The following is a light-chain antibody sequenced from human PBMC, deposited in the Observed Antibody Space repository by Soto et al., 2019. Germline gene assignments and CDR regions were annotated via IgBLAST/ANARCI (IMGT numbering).Light chain of an antibody. CDR3: QRYGSSPPLT. Sequence: EFVLTQSPGTLSLSPGERATLSCRASERISSSFLAWYQQKPGQAPRLLIYGASSRATGIPDRFSGSGSGTDFPLTISRLEPEDFAVYYCQRYGSSPPLTFGGGTKVEIK. CDR2: GAS. J-gene: IGKJ4*01. V-gene: IGKV3-20*01. CDR1: ERISSSF.